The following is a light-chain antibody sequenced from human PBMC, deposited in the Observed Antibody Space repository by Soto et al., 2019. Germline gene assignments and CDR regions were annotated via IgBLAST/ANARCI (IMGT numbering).Light chain of an antibody. CDR2: DVS. CDR1: SGDVSGYNF. Sequence: QSVLTQPRSVSGSPGQSVTISCSGTSGDVSGYNFVSWYQQHPGKAPTLVIFDVSQRPSGVPDRFSGSKSGSTASLTISGLQADDEADYYCCSYGGSYTWVFGGGTQLTVL. V-gene: IGLV2-11*01. J-gene: IGLJ3*02. CDR3: CSYGGSYTWV.